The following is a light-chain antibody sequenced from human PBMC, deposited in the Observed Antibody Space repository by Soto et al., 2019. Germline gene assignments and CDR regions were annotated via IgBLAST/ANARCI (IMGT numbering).Light chain of an antibody. J-gene: IGLJ1*01. CDR1: TSNIGSNT. CDR2: SNN. Sequence: QCLLTQPPSASGTPGQRCNISCSGSTSNIGSNTVNWYQQLPGTAPKLLIYSNNQRPSGVPDRFSGSKSGTSASLAISGLQSEDEADYYCAAWDDSLSGYVFGTGTKVTVL. V-gene: IGLV1-44*01. CDR3: AAWDDSLSGYV.